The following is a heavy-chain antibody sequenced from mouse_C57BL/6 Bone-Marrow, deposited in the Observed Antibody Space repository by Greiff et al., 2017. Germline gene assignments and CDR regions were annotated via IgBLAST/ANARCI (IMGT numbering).Heavy chain of an antibody. J-gene: IGHJ2*01. CDR3: ARGVYYGSAYYWDY. CDR2: IDPSDSET. CDR1: GYTFTSYW. V-gene: IGHV1-52*01. Sequence: QVQLQQPGAELVRPGSSVKLSCKASGYTFTSYWMHWVKQRPIQGLEWIGNIDPSDSETHYNQKFKDKATLTVDKSSSTAYMQLSSLTSEDSAVYTCARGVYYGSAYYWDYWGQGTTLTVSS. D-gene: IGHD2-2*01.